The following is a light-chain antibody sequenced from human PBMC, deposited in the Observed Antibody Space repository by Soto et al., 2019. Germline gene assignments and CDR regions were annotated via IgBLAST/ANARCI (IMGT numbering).Light chain of an antibody. CDR3: QSYDSRLSGYV. V-gene: IGLV1-40*01. CDR1: SSNIGAGYD. CDR2: DNN. J-gene: IGLJ1*01. Sequence: QSVLTQPPSVSGAPGQRVTISCTGGSSNIGAGYDVHWYQHLPGTAPRLLIYDNNNRPSGVPDRFSGSKSGTSASLAITGLQAEDEADYYCQSYDSRLSGYVFGTGTKLTVL.